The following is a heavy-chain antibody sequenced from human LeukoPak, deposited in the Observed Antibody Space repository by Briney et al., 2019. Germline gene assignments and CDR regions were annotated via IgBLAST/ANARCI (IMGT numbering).Heavy chain of an antibody. CDR2: IIPIFGIA. D-gene: IGHD5-24*01. V-gene: IGHV1-69*05. Sequence: ASVKVSCKASGGTFSSYAISWVRQAPGQGLEWMGGIIPIFGIANYAQKFQGRVTITTDESTSTAYMELSSLRSEDTAVYYCARDSRDGYSFDYWGQGTLVTASS. CDR1: GGTFSSYA. J-gene: IGHJ4*02. CDR3: ARDSRDGYSFDY.